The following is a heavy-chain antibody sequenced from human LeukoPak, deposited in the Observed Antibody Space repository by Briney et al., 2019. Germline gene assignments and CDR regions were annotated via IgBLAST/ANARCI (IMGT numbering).Heavy chain of an antibody. CDR1: GGSISSGGYY. J-gene: IGHJ4*02. Sequence: SSETLSLTRTVSGGSISSGGYYWSWIRQPPGKGLEWIGYIYHSGSTYYNPSLKSRVTISVDTSKNQFSLKLSSVTAADTAVYYCARAVGYYLDSSGPSKAFDYWGQGTLVTVSS. V-gene: IGHV4-30-2*01. D-gene: IGHD3-22*01. CDR3: ARAVGYYLDSSGPSKAFDY. CDR2: IYHSGST.